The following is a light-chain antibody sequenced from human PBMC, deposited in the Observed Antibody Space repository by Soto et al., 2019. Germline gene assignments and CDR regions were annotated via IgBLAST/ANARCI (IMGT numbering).Light chain of an antibody. CDR2: GNS. CDR3: QSYDSSLSAVV. J-gene: IGLJ2*01. Sequence: QSVLTQPPSVSGAPGQRVTISCTGSSSNIGAGYDVKWYQQLPGTAPKLLIHGNSNRPSGVPDRFSGSKSGTSASLAITGLQAEDEADYYCQSYDSSLSAVVFGGGPKLTVL. CDR1: SSNIGAGYD. V-gene: IGLV1-40*01.